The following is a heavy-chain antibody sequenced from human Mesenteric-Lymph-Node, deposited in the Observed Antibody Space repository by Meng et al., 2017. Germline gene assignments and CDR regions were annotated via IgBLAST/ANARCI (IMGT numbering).Heavy chain of an antibody. V-gene: IGHV3-23*01. CDR1: GFTFSSYA. J-gene: IGHJ4*02. D-gene: IGHD1-1*01. Sequence: GESLKISCAASGFTFSSYAMSWVRQAPGKGLEWVSAISGSGGSTYYADSVKGRFTISRDNSKNTLYLQMNSLRAEDTAVYYCARVPPFNWNDDGGDYWGQGTLVTVSS. CDR2: ISGSGGST. CDR3: ARVPPFNWNDDGGDY.